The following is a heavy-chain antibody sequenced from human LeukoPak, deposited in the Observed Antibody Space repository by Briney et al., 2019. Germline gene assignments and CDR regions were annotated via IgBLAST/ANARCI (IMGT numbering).Heavy chain of an antibody. V-gene: IGHV4-59*01. CDR3: ASTYCSGGSCPDY. D-gene: IGHD2-15*01. CDR1: GGSISSYY. CDR2: IYYSGST. Sequence: SETLSLTCAVSGGSISSYYWSWIRQPPGKGLEWIGYIYYSGSTNYNPSLKSRVTISVDTSKNQFSLKLSSVTAADTAVYYCASTYCSGGSCPDYWGQGTLVTVSS. J-gene: IGHJ4*02.